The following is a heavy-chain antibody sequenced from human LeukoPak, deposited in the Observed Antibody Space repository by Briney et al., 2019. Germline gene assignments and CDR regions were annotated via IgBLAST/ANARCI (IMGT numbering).Heavy chain of an antibody. CDR1: GGSFSGYY. Sequence: SETLSLTCAVYGGSFSGYYWSWIRQPPGKGLEWIGEINHSGSTNYNPSLKSRVTISVDTSKNQFSLKLSSVTAADTAVYYCARVESMVRGVIFYWGQGTLATVSS. J-gene: IGHJ4*02. D-gene: IGHD3-10*01. CDR3: ARVESMVRGVIFY. CDR2: INHSGST. V-gene: IGHV4-34*01.